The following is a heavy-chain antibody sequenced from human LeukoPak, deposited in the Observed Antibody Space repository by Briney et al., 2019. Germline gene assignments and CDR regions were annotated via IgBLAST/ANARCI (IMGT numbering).Heavy chain of an antibody. CDR1: GFTFSSYG. J-gene: IGHJ4*02. Sequence: GRSLRLSCAASGFTFSSYGMHWVRQAPGKGLEWVAVISYDGSNKYYADSVKGRFTISRDNSKNTLYLQMNSLRAEDTAVYYCAKGSDYGGNSGYFDYWGQGTLVTVSS. CDR3: AKGSDYGGNSGYFDY. CDR2: ISYDGSNK. V-gene: IGHV3-30*18. D-gene: IGHD4-23*01.